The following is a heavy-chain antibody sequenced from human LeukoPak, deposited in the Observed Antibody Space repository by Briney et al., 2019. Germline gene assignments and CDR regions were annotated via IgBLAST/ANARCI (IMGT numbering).Heavy chain of an antibody. V-gene: IGHV1-69*04. CDR1: GGTFSSYA. D-gene: IGHD3-22*01. Sequence: SVKVSCKASGGTFSSYAISWVRQAPGQGLEWMGRIIPILGIANYAQKFQGRVTITADKSTSTAYMELSSLRSEDTAVYYCARDRHDRFTFGYYFDYWGQGTLVTVSS. CDR3: ARDRHDRFTFGYYFDY. J-gene: IGHJ4*02. CDR2: IIPILGIA.